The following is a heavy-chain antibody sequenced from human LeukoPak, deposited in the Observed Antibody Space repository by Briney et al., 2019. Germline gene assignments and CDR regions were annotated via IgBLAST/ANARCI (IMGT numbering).Heavy chain of an antibody. J-gene: IGHJ3*02. V-gene: IGHV4-59*01. CDR2: IYYSGST. D-gene: IGHD3-22*01. CDR1: GGSISSYY. Sequence: SETLSLTCTVSGGSISSYYWSWIRQPPGKGLEWIGYIYYSGSTNYNPSLKSRVTISVDTSKNQFSLKLSSVTAADTAVYYCARDVYYDSIGAFDIWGQGTMVTVSS. CDR3: ARDVYYDSIGAFDI.